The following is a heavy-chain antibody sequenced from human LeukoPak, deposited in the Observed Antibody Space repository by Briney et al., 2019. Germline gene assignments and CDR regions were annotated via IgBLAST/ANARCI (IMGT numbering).Heavy chain of an antibody. CDR1: GFTFSSYS. Sequence: GGSLRLSCAASGFTFSSYSMNWVRQAPGKGLEWVSYISSSGSTIYYADSVKGRFTISRDNAKNSLYLQTNSLRDEDTALYYCARDVFYAFDIWGLGTVVTVSS. V-gene: IGHV3-48*02. CDR3: ARDVFYAFDI. CDR2: ISSSGSTI. D-gene: IGHD5/OR15-5a*01. J-gene: IGHJ3*02.